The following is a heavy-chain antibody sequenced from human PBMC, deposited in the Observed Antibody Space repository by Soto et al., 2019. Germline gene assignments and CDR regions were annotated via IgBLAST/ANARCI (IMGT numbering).Heavy chain of an antibody. D-gene: IGHD3-10*01. Sequence: SGPTLVNPTQTLTLTCTFSGFSLSTSGMCVSWIRQPPGKALEWLALIDWDDDKYYSTSLKTRLTISKDTSKNQVVLTMTNMDPVDTATYYCARMGSGSHPGCYGMDVWGQGTRVTVSS. CDR3: ARMGSGSHPGCYGMDV. V-gene: IGHV2-70*01. CDR1: GFSLSTSGMC. J-gene: IGHJ6*02. CDR2: IDWDDDK.